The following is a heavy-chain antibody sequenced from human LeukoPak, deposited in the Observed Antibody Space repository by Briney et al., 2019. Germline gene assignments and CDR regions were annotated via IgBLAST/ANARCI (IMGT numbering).Heavy chain of an antibody. CDR3: ARGSGYSYGFPDY. D-gene: IGHD5-18*01. CDR2: IYSGDIT. V-gene: IGHV3-53*01. J-gene: IGHJ4*02. CDR1: GFSVSNNY. Sequence: GGSLRLSCAASGFSVSNNYMSWVRQAPGKGLEWVSVIYSGDITYYTDSGKGRFTISRDNSKNTLYLQMNSLRAEDTAVYYCARGSGYSYGFPDYWGQGTLVTVSS.